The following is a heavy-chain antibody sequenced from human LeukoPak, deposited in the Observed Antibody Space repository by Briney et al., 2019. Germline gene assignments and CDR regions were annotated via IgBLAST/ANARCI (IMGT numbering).Heavy chain of an antibody. Sequence: GGSLRLSCAASEFTFSLYAMNWVRQAPGEGLEWVSYINDVSADIHYADSVKGRFTISRDNARNTLYLQMNSLRAEDTAVYYCARDTYQPGRIDSWGRGTLVIVS. D-gene: IGHD2-2*01. CDR3: ARDTYQPGRIDS. J-gene: IGHJ4*02. CDR1: EFTFSLYA. V-gene: IGHV3-21*05. CDR2: INDVSADI.